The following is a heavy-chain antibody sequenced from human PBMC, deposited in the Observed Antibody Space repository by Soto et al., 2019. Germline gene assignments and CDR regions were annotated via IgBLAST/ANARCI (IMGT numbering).Heavy chain of an antibody. D-gene: IGHD4-17*01. CDR2: ISFDGNKK. V-gene: IGHV3-30*18. Sequence: QVQLVESGGGVVQPGRSLRLSCAASGFTFSTYGMHWVRQAPGKGLEWVALISFDGNKKYYADSVQGRFTISRDKSKNSLNLQMNSLRAEDTAVYFCAKEFRDYESGDYAVDVWGQGTMVTVSS. CDR3: AKEFRDYESGDYAVDV. CDR1: GFTFSTYG. J-gene: IGHJ3*01.